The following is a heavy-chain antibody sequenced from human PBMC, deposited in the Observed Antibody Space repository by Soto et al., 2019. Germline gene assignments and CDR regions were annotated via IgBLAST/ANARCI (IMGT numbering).Heavy chain of an antibody. CDR1: GLKFSMFG. V-gene: IGHV3-48*02. J-gene: IGHJ5*01. CDR3: ARDNGGIVTALRSFDF. D-gene: IGHD2-21*02. CDR2: ISRSSASL. Sequence: GGSLRLSSVVSGLKFSMFGMNWVRQAPGKGLEWNAYISRSSASLVYGGSVEGRFTISRDNAGNSLYVQMKSLRDEDTAVYKCARDNGGIVTALRSFDFCGPAPFLTVS.